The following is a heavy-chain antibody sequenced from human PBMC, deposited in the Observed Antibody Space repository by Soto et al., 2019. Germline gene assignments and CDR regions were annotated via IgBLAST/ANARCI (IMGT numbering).Heavy chain of an antibody. D-gene: IGHD2-2*01. V-gene: IGHV4-34*01. J-gene: IGHJ5*02. CDR1: GGSFSGYY. CDR2: INHSGST. CDR3: ARVFRGYCSSTSCYARFDP. Sequence: SETLSLTCAVYGGSFSGYYWSWIRQPPGKGLEWIGEINHSGSTNYNPSLKSRVTISVDTSKNQFSLKLGSVTAADTAVYYCARVFRGYCSSTSCYARFDPWGQGTLVTVSS.